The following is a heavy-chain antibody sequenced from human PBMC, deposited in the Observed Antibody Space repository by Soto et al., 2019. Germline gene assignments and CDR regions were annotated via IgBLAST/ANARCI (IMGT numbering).Heavy chain of an antibody. CDR2: ISYDGNNK. Sequence: GGSLRLSCAASGFSLSNNGMHWVRQAPGKGLEWVAVISYDGNNKYYADSVKGRFTISRDNSKNTVYLEMNNLRAEDTAMYYCAKGGSGNYLTYYYYYGMDVWGQGTTVTVSS. V-gene: IGHV3-30*18. J-gene: IGHJ6*02. CDR3: AKGGSGNYLTYYYYYGMDV. D-gene: IGHD3-22*01. CDR1: GFSLSNNG.